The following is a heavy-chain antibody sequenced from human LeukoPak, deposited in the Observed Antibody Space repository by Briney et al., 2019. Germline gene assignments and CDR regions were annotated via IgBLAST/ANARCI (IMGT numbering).Heavy chain of an antibody. Sequence: ASVKVSCKASGYTFTKYYIHWVRQAPGQGLEWMGWINPNSGGTNYAQKFQGRVTMTRDTSISTAYMELSRLRSDDTAVYYCARLEGGVDYWGQGTLVTVSS. CDR1: GYTFTKYY. CDR2: INPNSGGT. V-gene: IGHV1-2*02. D-gene: IGHD3-16*01. J-gene: IGHJ4*02. CDR3: ARLEGGVDY.